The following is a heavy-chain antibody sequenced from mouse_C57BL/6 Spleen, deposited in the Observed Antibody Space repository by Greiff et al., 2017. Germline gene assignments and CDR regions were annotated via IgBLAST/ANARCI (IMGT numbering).Heavy chain of an antibody. CDR2: IDLNSGGT. V-gene: IGHV1-72*01. Sequence: QVQLQQPGAELVKPGASVKLSCKASGYPFTSYWMHWVKQRPGRGLEWIGRIDLNSGGTKYNENFKSKATLTVDNPSSTAYMHLSSLTSEDSAVYYCAREEVGERLDYWGQGTSVTVTS. D-gene: IGHD1-1*01. J-gene: IGHJ4*01. CDR1: GYPFTSYW. CDR3: AREEVGERLDY.